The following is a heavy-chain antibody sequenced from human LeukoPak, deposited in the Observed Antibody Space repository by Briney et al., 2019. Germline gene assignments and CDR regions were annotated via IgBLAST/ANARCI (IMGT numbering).Heavy chain of an antibody. CDR1: GFTFSSYA. CDR3: AKRVVPAAIGWFDP. D-gene: IGHD2-2*02. Sequence: PGGSLRLACAASGFTFSSYAMSWVRQAPGKGLEWVSAISGSGGSTYYADSVKGRSTISRDNSKNTLYLQMNSLRAEDTAVYYCAKRVVPAAIGWFDPWGQGTLVTVSS. CDR2: ISGSGGST. J-gene: IGHJ5*02. V-gene: IGHV3-23*01.